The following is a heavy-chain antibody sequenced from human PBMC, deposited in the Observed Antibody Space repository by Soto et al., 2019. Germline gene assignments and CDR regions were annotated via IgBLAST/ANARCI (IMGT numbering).Heavy chain of an antibody. CDR1: GGSVSSNNW. CDR2: IYHTGST. V-gene: IGHV4-4*02. J-gene: IGHJ4*02. CDR3: ASGYCISTSCYDGSSSSGEIGY. D-gene: IGHD2-2*01. Sequence: SETLSLRYAVAGGSVSSNNWRGSVRQHPGKGLEWIGEIYHTGSTNYIPSLKSRVTMSLDKSKNQFSLKLSSVTAADTAVYYCASGYCISTSCYDGSSSSGEIGYWGQGTLVTVSS.